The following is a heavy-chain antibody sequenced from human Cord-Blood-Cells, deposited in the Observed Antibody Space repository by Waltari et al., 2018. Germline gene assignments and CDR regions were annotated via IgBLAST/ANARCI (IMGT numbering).Heavy chain of an antibody. CDR3: ARGRRYYYGSGSYFDY. Sequence: QVLLQQWGEGLLQCSETPSLPCAAYDGCFGGYYWRWICPPPGKGLEWIGEINHSGSTKYNPSLKSQVTISVDTSKNQFSLKLSSVTAAVTAVYYCARGRRYYYGSGSYFDYWGQGTLVTVSS. D-gene: IGHD3-10*01. J-gene: IGHJ4*02. CDR1: DGCFGGYY. CDR2: INHSGST. V-gene: IGHV4-34*01.